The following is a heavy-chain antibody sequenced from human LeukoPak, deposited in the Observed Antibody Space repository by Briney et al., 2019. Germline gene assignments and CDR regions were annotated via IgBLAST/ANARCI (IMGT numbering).Heavy chain of an antibody. D-gene: IGHD3-10*01. J-gene: IGHJ4*02. V-gene: IGHV3-30*02. Sequence: PGGSLRLSCAASGFTFSSYGMHWVHQAPGKGLEWVAFIRYDGSNKYYADSVKGRFTISRDNSKNTLYLQMNSLRAEDTAVYYCAKDQYYYGSGRDLNFDYWGQGTLVTVSS. CDR2: IRYDGSNK. CDR3: AKDQYYYGSGRDLNFDY. CDR1: GFTFSSYG.